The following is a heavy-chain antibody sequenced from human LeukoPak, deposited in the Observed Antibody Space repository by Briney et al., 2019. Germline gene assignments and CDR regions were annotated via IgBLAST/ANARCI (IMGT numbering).Heavy chain of an antibody. Sequence: GGSLRPSCAASGFTFGDYTMHWVRQAPGQGLEWVSLINLNGGSTYYADSVKGRFTISRDNSKNSLYLQMSSLRSEDTALYFCVKDEDWGFSDWGQGTLVTVSS. V-gene: IGHV3-43*01. D-gene: IGHD7-27*01. CDR1: GFTFGDYT. CDR2: INLNGGST. CDR3: VKDEDWGFSD. J-gene: IGHJ4*02.